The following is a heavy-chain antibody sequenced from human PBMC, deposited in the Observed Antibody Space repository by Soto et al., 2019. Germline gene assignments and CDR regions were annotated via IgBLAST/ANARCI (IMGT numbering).Heavy chain of an antibody. V-gene: IGHV3-23*01. CDR3: AKIVTDSGIHY. CDR1: GFTFSNDW. D-gene: IGHD6-19*01. CDR2: ICGIGAKR. Sequence: TGGSLRLSCEVFGFTFSNDWMNWVRQAPGKGLEWVSSICGIGAKRFYADSVKGRFTISRDNSKNTLYLQMNSLRDEDTALYHCAKIVTDSGIHYWGQGTLVTVPQ. J-gene: IGHJ4*02.